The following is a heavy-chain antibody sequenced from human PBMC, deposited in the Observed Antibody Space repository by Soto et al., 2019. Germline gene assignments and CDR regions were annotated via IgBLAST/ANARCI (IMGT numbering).Heavy chain of an antibody. CDR2: ISGSGGST. CDR1: GFTFSSYA. J-gene: IGHJ4*02. V-gene: IGHV3-23*01. Sequence: EVQLLESGGGLVQPGGSLRLSRAASGFTFSSYAMSWVRQAPGKGLEWVSAISGSGGSTYYADSVKGRFTISRDNSKNTLYLQMNSLRAEDTAVYYCAKDKSLMVYATEYWGQGTLVTVSS. CDR3: AKDKSLMVYATEY. D-gene: IGHD2-8*01.